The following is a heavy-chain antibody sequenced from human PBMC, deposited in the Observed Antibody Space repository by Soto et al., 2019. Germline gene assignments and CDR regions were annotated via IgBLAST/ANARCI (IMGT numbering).Heavy chain of an antibody. CDR2: ISGSAGST. Sequence: EVQLLESGGGLVQPGGSLRLSCAASGFTFAGYSMTWVRQAPGKGLEWVSCISGSAGSTSYAESVKGRFTISRDSSNNTLYLQMNSLRAEDTAVYSCAKGRASGGPCYSAVGYWGQGTVVTVSS. J-gene: IGHJ4*02. V-gene: IGHV3-23*01. CDR3: AKGRASGGPCYSAVGY. CDR1: GFTFAGYS. D-gene: IGHD2-15*01.